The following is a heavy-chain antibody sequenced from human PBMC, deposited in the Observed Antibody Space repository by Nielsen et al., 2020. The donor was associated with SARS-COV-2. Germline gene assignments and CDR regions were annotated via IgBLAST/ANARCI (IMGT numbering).Heavy chain of an antibody. CDR1: GFTFSSYG. Sequence: GGSLRLSCAASGFTFSSYGMHWVRQAPGKGLEWVAVIWYDGSNKYYADSVKGRFTISRDNSKNTLYLQMNSLRAEDTAVYYCAREYSSGWTSHYGMDVWGQGTTVTVSS. CDR3: AREYSSGWTSHYGMDV. J-gene: IGHJ6*02. D-gene: IGHD6-19*01. CDR2: IWYDGSNK. V-gene: IGHV3-33*01.